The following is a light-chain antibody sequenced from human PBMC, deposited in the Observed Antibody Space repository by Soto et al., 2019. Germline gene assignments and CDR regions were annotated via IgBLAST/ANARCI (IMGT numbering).Light chain of an antibody. Sequence: QSALTQPASVSGSLGQSITISCTGTSIDVGGYNYVSWYQQHPGQAPKLLIYDVSHRPSGISYRFSGSKSGNTASLTISGLQAEDEADYYCSSYTGSAALAIFGGGTKVTVL. CDR3: SSYTGSAALAI. CDR1: SIDVGGYNY. V-gene: IGLV2-14*03. CDR2: DVS. J-gene: IGLJ2*01.